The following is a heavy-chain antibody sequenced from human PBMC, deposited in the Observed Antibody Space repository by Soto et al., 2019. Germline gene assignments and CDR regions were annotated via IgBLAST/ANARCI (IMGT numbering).Heavy chain of an antibody. CDR2: ISSSGSTI. D-gene: IGHD3-22*01. Sequence: QVQLVESGGGLVKPGGSLRLSCAASGFTFSDSYMSWIRQAPGKRLEWVSHISSSGSTIYYADSVKGRFTISRENAKISLYLQINSLRAADTAVYYCARQKAWTGEWLSLYAPGMDVWGQGTTVTVSS. V-gene: IGHV3-11*01. CDR3: ARQKAWTGEWLSLYAPGMDV. CDR1: GFTFSDSY. J-gene: IGHJ6*02.